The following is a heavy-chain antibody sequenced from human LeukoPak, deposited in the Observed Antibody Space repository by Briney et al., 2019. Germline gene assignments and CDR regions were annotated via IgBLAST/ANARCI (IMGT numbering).Heavy chain of an antibody. CDR2: INHSGST. CDR3: ARRDYYGSGSYYTFYYGMDV. Sequence: SETLSLTCAVYGGSFSGYYWSWIRQPPGKGLEWIGEINHSGSTNYNPSLQSRVTISVDTSKNQFSLKVNSVTVADTAVYYCARRDYYGSGSYYTFYYGMDVWGQGTTVTVSS. CDR1: GGSFSGYY. J-gene: IGHJ6*02. V-gene: IGHV4-34*01. D-gene: IGHD3-10*01.